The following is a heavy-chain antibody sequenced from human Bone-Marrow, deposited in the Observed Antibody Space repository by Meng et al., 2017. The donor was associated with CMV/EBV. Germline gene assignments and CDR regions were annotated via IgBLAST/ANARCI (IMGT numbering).Heavy chain of an antibody. CDR2: ISGSGGGT. D-gene: IGHD4-17*01. V-gene: IGHV3-23*01. CDR1: VFTFSSYA. Sequence: CADSVFTFSSYAMSWVRQAPGKGLEWVSAISGSGGGTYYADSVKGRFTISRDNSKNTLYLQMNSLRAEDTAVYYCAKDHYGDYLWDYWGQGTLVTVSS. J-gene: IGHJ4*02. CDR3: AKDHYGDYLWDY.